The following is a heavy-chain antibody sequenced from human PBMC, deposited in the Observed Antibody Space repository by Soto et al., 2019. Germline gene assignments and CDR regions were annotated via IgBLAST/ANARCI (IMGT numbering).Heavy chain of an antibody. CDR3: ARAFAPYDFWSGYSDYYYYYMDV. V-gene: IGHV1-2*04. CDR1: GYTFTGYY. Sequence: ASVKVSCKASGYTFTGYYMHWVRQAPGQGLEWMGWINPNSGGTNYAQKFQGWVTMTRDTSISTAYMELSRLRSDDTAVYYCARAFAPYDFWSGYSDYYYYYMDVWGKGTTVTVSS. J-gene: IGHJ6*03. D-gene: IGHD3-3*01. CDR2: INPNSGGT.